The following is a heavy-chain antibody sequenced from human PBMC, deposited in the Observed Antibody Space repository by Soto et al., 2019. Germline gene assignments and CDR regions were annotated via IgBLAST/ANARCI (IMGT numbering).Heavy chain of an antibody. CDR1: GFTFSSYA. V-gene: IGHV3-30-3*01. Sequence: GGSLRLSCAASGFTFSSYAMHWVRQAPGKGLEWVAVISYDGSNKYYADSVKGRFTISRDNSKNTLYLQMNSLRAEDTAVYYCAQGHLEWLLSYYGMDVWGKGTRVTVSS. CDR3: AQGHLEWLLSYYGMDV. J-gene: IGHJ6*04. D-gene: IGHD3-3*01. CDR2: ISYDGSNK.